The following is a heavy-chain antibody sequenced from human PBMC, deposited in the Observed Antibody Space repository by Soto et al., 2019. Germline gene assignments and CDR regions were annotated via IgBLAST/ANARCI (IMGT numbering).Heavy chain of an antibody. Sequence: NPSETLSLTCTVSGGSVSSGSYYWSWIRQPPGKGLEWIGYIYYGGSTNYNPSLKSRVTISVDTSKNQFSLKLSSVTAADTAVYYCAREWHYGMDVWGQGTTVTVSS. V-gene: IGHV4-61*01. CDR3: AREWHYGMDV. J-gene: IGHJ6*02. CDR1: GGSVSSGSYY. CDR2: IYYGGST.